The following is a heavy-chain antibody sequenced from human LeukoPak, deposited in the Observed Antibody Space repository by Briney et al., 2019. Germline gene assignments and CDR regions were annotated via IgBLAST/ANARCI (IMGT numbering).Heavy chain of an antibody. J-gene: IGHJ4*02. CDR3: TEPSITMVRGVIPYFDY. CDR1: GFTFSSYG. CDR2: ISFDGSNK. D-gene: IGHD3-10*01. Sequence: GGSLRLSCGASGFTFSSYGMHWVRQAPGKGLEWVADISFDGSNKFYADSVKGRFTISRDNSKNMLYLQMNSLRAEDTAVYYCTEPSITMVRGVIPYFDYWGQGTLVTVSS. V-gene: IGHV3-30*18.